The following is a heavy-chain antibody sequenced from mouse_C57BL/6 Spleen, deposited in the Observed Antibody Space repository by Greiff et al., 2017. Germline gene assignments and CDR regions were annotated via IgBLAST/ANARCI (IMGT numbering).Heavy chain of an antibody. J-gene: IGHJ4*01. CDR1: GYTFTSYG. D-gene: IGHD2-2*01. Sequence: QVQLQQSGAELARPGASVKLSCKASGYTFTSYGISWVKQRTGQGLEWIGEIYPRSGNTYYNEKFKGKATLTADTSSSTAYMELRSLTSEDSAVYFCARMGLRGDYYAMDYWGQGTSVTVSS. V-gene: IGHV1-81*01. CDR2: IYPRSGNT. CDR3: ARMGLRGDYYAMDY.